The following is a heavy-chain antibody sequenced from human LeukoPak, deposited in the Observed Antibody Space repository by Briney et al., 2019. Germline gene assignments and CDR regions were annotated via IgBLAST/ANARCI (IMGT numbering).Heavy chain of an antibody. Sequence: PGGSLRLPCAASGFTFSSYSMNWVRQAPGKGLEWVSYISSSSSTIYYADSVKGRFTISRDNAKNSLYLQMNSLRAEDTAVYYCASPGIAAAGGFDYWGQGTLVTVSS. V-gene: IGHV3-48*01. CDR1: GFTFSSYS. CDR2: ISSSSSTI. CDR3: ASPGIAAAGGFDY. J-gene: IGHJ4*02. D-gene: IGHD6-13*01.